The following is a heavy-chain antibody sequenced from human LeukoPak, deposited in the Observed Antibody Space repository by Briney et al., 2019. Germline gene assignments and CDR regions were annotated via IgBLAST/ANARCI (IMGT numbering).Heavy chain of an antibody. CDR3: ARDDSGLSDY. V-gene: IGHV1-18*01. Sequence: GASVKVSCKASGYIFSRFGISWVRQAPGQGLEWMGWISGDTGNTNYAQKLQGRVTMTTDTSTSTAYMELRSLRSDDTAVYYCARDDSGLSDYWGQGTLVTVSS. CDR2: ISGDTGNT. J-gene: IGHJ4*02. CDR1: GYIFSRFG. D-gene: IGHD3-22*01.